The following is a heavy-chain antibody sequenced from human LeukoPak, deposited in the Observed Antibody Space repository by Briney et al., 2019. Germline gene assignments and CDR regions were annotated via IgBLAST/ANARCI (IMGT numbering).Heavy chain of an antibody. J-gene: IGHJ5*01. V-gene: IGHV3-64*01. CDR1: GFTFSNYP. Sequence: GGSLRLSCAASGFTFSNYPMHWVRQAPGKGLEYVSTINPDGGSTYYASSVKGRFTISRDNSKNTLYLQMGSLRADDMAVYFCARDGVAHDDFLTVLRARRGSLSPFNWFGSWGQGTLVTVSS. CDR3: ARDGVAHDDFLTVLRARRGSLSPFNWFGS. CDR2: INPDGGST. D-gene: IGHD3-9*01.